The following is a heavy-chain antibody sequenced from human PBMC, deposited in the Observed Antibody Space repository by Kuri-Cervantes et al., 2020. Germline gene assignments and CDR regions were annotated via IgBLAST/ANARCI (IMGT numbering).Heavy chain of an antibody. J-gene: IGHJ4*02. CDR3: ASLGGTTGTNFDY. V-gene: IGHV5-51*01. CDR2: IYPGDSDT. D-gene: IGHD1-1*01. CDR1: GYSFTSYW. Sequence: GESLKISCKGSGYSFTSYWIGWVRQLPGKGLEWMVIIYPGDSDTRYSPSFQGQVTISADKSISTDYPQWSSLKASDTAMYYCASLGGTTGTNFDYWGQGTLVTVSS.